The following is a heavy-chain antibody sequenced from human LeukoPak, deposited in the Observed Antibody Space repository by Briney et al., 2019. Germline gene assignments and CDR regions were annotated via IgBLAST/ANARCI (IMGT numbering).Heavy chain of an antibody. D-gene: IGHD3-9*01. CDR3: ARPLTGYQIDAFDI. CDR2: IYYSGST. Sequence: SETLSLTCTVSGGSISSSSYYWGWIRQPPGKGLEWIGSIYYSGSTYYNPSLKSRVTISVDTSKNQFSLKLSSVTAADTAVYYCARPLTGYQIDAFDIWGQGTMVTVSS. J-gene: IGHJ3*02. CDR1: GGSISSSSYY. V-gene: IGHV4-39*01.